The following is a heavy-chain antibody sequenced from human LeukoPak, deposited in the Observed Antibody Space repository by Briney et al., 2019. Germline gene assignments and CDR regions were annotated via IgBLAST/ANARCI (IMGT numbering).Heavy chain of an antibody. V-gene: IGHV3-11*04. D-gene: IGHD6-19*01. Sequence: KPGGSLRPSCAASGFTFSDYYMNWIRRAPGKGLEWISYISSSGGTIYYADSVKGRFTISRDNAKNSLYLQMNSLRAEDTAVYYCAGYSSGWFGAFHIWGQGTMVTVSS. CDR2: ISSSGGTI. J-gene: IGHJ3*02. CDR1: GFTFSDYY. CDR3: AGYSSGWFGAFHI.